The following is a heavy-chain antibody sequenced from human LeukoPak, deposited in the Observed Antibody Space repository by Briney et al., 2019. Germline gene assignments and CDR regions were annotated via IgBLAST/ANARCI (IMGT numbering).Heavy chain of an antibody. CDR2: IYSGGDT. J-gene: IGHJ4*02. Sequence: GGSLRLSCAASGFIFSGNYMSWVRQAPGKGLEWVSVIYSGGDTYYADSVKGRFTISRDISMNTLYLQMNSLRAEDTAVYYCATGRYSSGWYRLWGQGTLVTVSS. D-gene: IGHD6-19*01. CDR1: GFIFSGNY. V-gene: IGHV3-53*01. CDR3: ATGRYSSGWYRL.